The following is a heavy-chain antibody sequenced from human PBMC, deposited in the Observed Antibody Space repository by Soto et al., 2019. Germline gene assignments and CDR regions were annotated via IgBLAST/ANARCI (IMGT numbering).Heavy chain of an antibody. D-gene: IGHD6-13*01. Sequence: GGSLRLSCAASGFTFSSYSTNWVRQAPGKGLEWVSYISSSSSTIYYADSLKGRFTISRDNTKNLLYLQVSSLRAEDTAVYFCARGRGQQLVSAFDYWGQGALVTVSS. CDR2: ISSSSSTI. CDR3: ARGRGQQLVSAFDY. V-gene: IGHV3-48*04. J-gene: IGHJ4*02. CDR1: GFTFSSYS.